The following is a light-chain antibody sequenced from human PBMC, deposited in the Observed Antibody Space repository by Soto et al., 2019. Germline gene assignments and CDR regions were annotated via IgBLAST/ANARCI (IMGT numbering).Light chain of an antibody. Sequence: QSVLTQPPSASGTPGQRVTISCSGSSSNIGSNYVYWYQQLSGTAPKLLMYRNNKRPSGVPDRFSGSKSGTSASLAISGLRSEDEADYYCAAWDDRVSGSYVFGTGTKVTVL. CDR2: RNN. CDR1: SSNIGSNY. V-gene: IGLV1-47*01. CDR3: AAWDDRVSGSYV. J-gene: IGLJ1*01.